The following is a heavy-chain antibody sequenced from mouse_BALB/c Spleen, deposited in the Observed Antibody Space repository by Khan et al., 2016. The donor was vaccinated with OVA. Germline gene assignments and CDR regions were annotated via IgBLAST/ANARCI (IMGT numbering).Heavy chain of an antibody. V-gene: IGHV1S137*01. J-gene: IGHJ2*01. CDR1: GYTFTDYA. CDR3: ARGGQWLRSGGGTMDY. Sequence: QVQLKESGPELVRPGESVKISCKGSGYTFTDYAMHWVKQSHAKSLEWIGVISIYYDDTNYNQKFKGKATLTVDKSSSTAYMELARLTSEDSAIYYCARGGQWLRSGGGTMDYWGQGTPLTVSS. CDR2: ISIYYDDT. D-gene: IGHD2-2*01.